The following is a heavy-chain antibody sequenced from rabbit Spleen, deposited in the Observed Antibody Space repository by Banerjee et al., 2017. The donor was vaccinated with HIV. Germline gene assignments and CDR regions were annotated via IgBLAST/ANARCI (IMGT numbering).Heavy chain of an antibody. CDR3: ARDLVAVIGWNFSL. Sequence: QSLEESGGDLVKPGASLTLTCTASGFSFSSGYDMCWVRQAPGKGLEWIGYIYAGSGSAYYASWAKGRFTISKTSSTTVTLQMTSLTAADTATYFCARDLVAVIGWNFSLWGPGTLVTVS. CDR1: GFSFSSGYD. J-gene: IGHJ4*01. D-gene: IGHD1-1*01. V-gene: IGHV1S40*01. CDR2: IYAGSGSA.